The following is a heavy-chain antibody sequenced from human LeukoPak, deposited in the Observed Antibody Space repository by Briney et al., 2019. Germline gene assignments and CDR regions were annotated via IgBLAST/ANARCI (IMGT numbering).Heavy chain of an antibody. J-gene: IGHJ4*02. D-gene: IGHD6-13*01. CDR1: GNSISSGDYY. Sequence: SETLSLTCTVSGNSISSGDYYWSWIRQPAGKGLEWIGRIYTSGSTTYNPSLKSRVTISGDTSENQFSLNLSSVTAADTAVYYCARFSSIAAAFDYWGLGTLVTVSS. V-gene: IGHV4-61*02. CDR3: ARFSSIAAAFDY. CDR2: IYTSGST.